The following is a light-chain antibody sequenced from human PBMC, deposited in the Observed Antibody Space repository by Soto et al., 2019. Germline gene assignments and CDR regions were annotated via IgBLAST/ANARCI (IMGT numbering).Light chain of an antibody. CDR3: QQRSNWPRT. Sequence: EIVLTQSPGTLSLSPGGRATLSWMASQSVSSSYLAWYQQKPGQAPRLLIYDASNRATGIPARFSASGSGTDFTLTISSLEPEDFAVYYCQQRSNWPRTFGQGTRLEIK. J-gene: IGKJ5*01. CDR1: QSVSSSY. CDR2: DAS. V-gene: IGKV3D-20*02.